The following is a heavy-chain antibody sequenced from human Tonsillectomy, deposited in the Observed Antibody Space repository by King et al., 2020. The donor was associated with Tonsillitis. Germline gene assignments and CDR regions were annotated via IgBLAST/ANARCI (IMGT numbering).Heavy chain of an antibody. CDR3: ARGASYFDY. J-gene: IGHJ4*02. CDR2: ISYDGSNK. V-gene: IGHV3-33*05. CDR1: GFTFSRYG. Sequence: VQLVESGGGVVQPGRSLRLSCAASGFTFSRYGMHWVRQAPGKGLEWVAVISYDGSNKYYADSVKGRFTISRDNSKNTLYLQMNSLRSEDTAVYYCARGASYFDYWGQGTLVTVSS. D-gene: IGHD3-16*01.